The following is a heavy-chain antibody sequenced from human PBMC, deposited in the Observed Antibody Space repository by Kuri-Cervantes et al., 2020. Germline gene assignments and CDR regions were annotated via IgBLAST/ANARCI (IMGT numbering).Heavy chain of an antibody. CDR2: ISYDGSNK. J-gene: IGHJ4*02. D-gene: IGHD3-22*01. V-gene: IGHV3-30-3*01. CDR1: GFTFSSYA. CDR3: ASDMYYYDSSGYLVWGRDDY. Sequence: LSLTCAASGFTFSSYAMHWVRQAPGKGLEWVAVISYDGSNKYYADSVKGRFTISRDNSKNTLYLQMNSLRAEDTAVYYCASDMYYYDSSGYLVWGRDDYWGQGTLVTVSS.